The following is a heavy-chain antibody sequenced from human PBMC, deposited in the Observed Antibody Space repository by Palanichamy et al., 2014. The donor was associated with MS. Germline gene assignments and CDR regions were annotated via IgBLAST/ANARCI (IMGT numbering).Heavy chain of an antibody. V-gene: IGHV3-74*03. CDR1: GFIFSNYA. CDR2: IHSDGRST. J-gene: IGHJ5*02. CDR3: ARGDFGDSNWFDP. D-gene: IGHD4/OR15-4a*01. Sequence: QLVESGGGLVQPGGSLRLSCAASGFIFSNYAMHWVRQVPGKGLVWISRIHSDGRSTMFADSVKGRFTISRDNAKNALYMEMNSLRIEDTGVYFCARGDFGDSNWFDPWGQGVLVTVSS.